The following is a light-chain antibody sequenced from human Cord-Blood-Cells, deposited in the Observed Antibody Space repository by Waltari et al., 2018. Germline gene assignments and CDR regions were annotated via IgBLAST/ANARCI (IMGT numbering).Light chain of an antibody. CDR1: QGISSA. CDR3: QQFNSYPQT. CDR2: DAS. V-gene: IGKV1-13*02. Sequence: AIQLTQSPSSLSGSVGDRVTITCRASQGISSALAWYQQNPGKAPKLLIYDASSLESGVPSRFSGSGSGTDFTLTISSLQPEDFATYYCQQFNSYPQTFGQGTKVEIK. J-gene: IGKJ1*01.